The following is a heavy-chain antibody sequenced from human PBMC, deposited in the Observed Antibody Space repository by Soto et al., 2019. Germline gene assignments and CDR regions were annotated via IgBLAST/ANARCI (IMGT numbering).Heavy chain of an antibody. CDR1: GYTFTSYG. V-gene: IGHV1-18*01. CDR3: ARGGGVKVRFLGGSVHYYYGMDV. D-gene: IGHD3-3*01. J-gene: IGHJ6*02. CDR2: ISAYNGNT. Sequence: QVQLVQSGAEVKKPGASVKVSCKASGYTFTSYGISWVRQAPGQGLEWMGWISAYNGNTNYAQKLQGRVTMTTDTSPSTAYMEWRSLRSDDTAVYYCARGGGVKVRFLGGSVHYYYGMDVWGQGTTVTVSS.